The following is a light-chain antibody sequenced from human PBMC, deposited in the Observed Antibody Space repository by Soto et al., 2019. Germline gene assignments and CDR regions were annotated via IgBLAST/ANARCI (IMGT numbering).Light chain of an antibody. CDR3: QQYGSSPSIT. CDR2: GAS. V-gene: IGKV3-20*01. CDR1: QSVSSSY. Sequence: EIVLTQSPGTPSSSPGERATLSCRASQSVSSSYLAWYQQKPGQAPRLLIYGASSRATGIPDRFSGSGSGTDFTLTISRLEPEDFAVYYCQQYGSSPSITFGQGTRLEIK. J-gene: IGKJ5*01.